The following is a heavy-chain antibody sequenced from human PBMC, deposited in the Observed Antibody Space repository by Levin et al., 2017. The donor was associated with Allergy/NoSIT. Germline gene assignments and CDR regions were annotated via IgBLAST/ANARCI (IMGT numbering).Heavy chain of an antibody. J-gene: IGHJ4*02. CDR3: ARGGYYYYGSGSYLPDY. V-gene: IGHV5-51*01. Sequence: ASVKVSCKGSGYSFTSYWIGWVRQMPGKGLEWMGIIYPGDSDTRYSPSFQGQVTISADKSISTAYLQWSSLKASDTAMYYCARGGYYYYGSGSYLPDYWGQGTLVTVSS. D-gene: IGHD3-10*01. CDR1: GYSFTSYW. CDR2: IYPGDSDT.